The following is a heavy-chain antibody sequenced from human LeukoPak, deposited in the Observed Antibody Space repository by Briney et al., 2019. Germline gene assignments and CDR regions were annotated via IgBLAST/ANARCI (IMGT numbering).Heavy chain of an antibody. CDR2: INWKGGST. CDR3: AREDYCSGGSCYSAAFDI. J-gene: IGHJ3*02. D-gene: IGHD2-15*01. Sequence: GGSLRLSCAASGFIFDDYGMSWVRQAPGKGLEWVSGINWKGGSTGYADSVKGRFTISRDNAKNSLYLQMNSLRAEDTALYHCAREDYCSGGSCYSAAFDIWGQGTMVTVSS. V-gene: IGHV3-20*01. CDR1: GFIFDDYG.